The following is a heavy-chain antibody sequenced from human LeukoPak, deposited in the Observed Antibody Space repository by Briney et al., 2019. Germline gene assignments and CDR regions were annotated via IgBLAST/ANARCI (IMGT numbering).Heavy chain of an antibody. Sequence: GGSLRLSCAASGFTFRSYEMNWVRQAPGKGLEWVSSFSSSISTIYYADSVKGRFIISRDNAKNSLYLQTNSLRAEDTAVYYCARTASGWYYFDYWGQGTLVTVSS. J-gene: IGHJ4*02. CDR1: GFTFRSYE. CDR3: ARTASGWYYFDY. CDR2: FSSSISTI. D-gene: IGHD6-19*01. V-gene: IGHV3-48*03.